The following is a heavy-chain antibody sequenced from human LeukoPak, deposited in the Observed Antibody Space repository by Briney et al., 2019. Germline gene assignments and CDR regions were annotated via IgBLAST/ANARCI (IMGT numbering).Heavy chain of an antibody. CDR3: AREGSMTARPFVSIDY. Sequence: SETLSLTCTVSGGSISTYYWSWIRQPAGKGLEWIGRIHTSGNTYYNPSLKSRVTMSVDTSKNQFSLKLSSVTAADTAVYYCAREGSMTARPFVSIDYWGQGTLVTISS. J-gene: IGHJ4*02. CDR1: GGSISTYY. CDR2: IHTSGNT. V-gene: IGHV4-4*07. D-gene: IGHD6-6*01.